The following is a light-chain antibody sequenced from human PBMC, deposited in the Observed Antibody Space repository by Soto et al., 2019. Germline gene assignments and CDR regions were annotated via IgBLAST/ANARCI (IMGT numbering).Light chain of an antibody. CDR3: CSYAGSYTLVV. J-gene: IGLJ2*01. CDR2: DVS. Sequence: ALTQPRSVSGSPGQSVTISCTGTSSDVGGYNYVSWYQQHPGKAPKLMIYDVSKRPSGVPDRFSGSKSGNTASLTISGLQAEDEADYYCCSYAGSYTLVVFGGGTKLTVL. CDR1: SSDVGGYNY. V-gene: IGLV2-11*01.